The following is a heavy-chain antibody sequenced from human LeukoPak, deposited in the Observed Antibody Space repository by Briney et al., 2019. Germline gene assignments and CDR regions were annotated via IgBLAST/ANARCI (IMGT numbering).Heavy chain of an antibody. CDR2: IRPNSGGT. D-gene: IGHD2-15*01. V-gene: IGHV1-2*02. J-gene: IGHJ4*02. Sequence: ASVRVSCKASGYTFTGYHMHWMRQAPGQGLEWMGWIRPNSGGTDYAQKFQGRVTMTRDTSISTAYMELSRLTPDDTAVYYCAIKLTTPLFDSWGQGTLVTVSS. CDR1: GYTFTGYH. CDR3: AIKLTTPLFDS.